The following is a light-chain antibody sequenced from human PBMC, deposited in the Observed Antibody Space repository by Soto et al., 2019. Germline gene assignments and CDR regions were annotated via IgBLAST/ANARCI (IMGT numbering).Light chain of an antibody. V-gene: IGKV3-20*01. CDR2: GAS. CDR1: QSVSSSY. CDR3: QQYGSSLIT. Sequence: EIVLTQSPGTLSLSPGDRAALSCLASQSVSSSYFAWSHQKPGQAPRLLIYGASSRATGIPDRFSGSGSGTDFTLTISRLEPEDFAVYYCQQYGSSLITFGQGTRLEI. J-gene: IGKJ5*01.